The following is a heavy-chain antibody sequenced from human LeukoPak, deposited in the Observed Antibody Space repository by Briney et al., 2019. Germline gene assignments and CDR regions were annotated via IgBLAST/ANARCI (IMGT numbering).Heavy chain of an antibody. CDR2: ISAYNGNT. CDR1: GYTFTSYG. D-gene: IGHD3-10*01. Sequence: ASVKVSCKASGYTFTSYGISWVRQAPGQGLEWMGWISAYNGNTNYAQKLQGRVTMTTDTSTSTAYMELRSLRSDDTAVYYCARDQGVRPLYYFDYWGQGALVTVSS. J-gene: IGHJ4*02. V-gene: IGHV1-18*01. CDR3: ARDQGVRPLYYFDY.